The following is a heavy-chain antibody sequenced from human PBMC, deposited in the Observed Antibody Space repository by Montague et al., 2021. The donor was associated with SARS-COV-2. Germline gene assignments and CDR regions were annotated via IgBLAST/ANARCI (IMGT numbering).Heavy chain of an antibody. CDR2: ISDSGST. D-gene: IGHD2-15*01. Sequence: SETLSLTCTVSGGSISSFYWSWFRQPPGKGLEWIGYISDSGSTNYNPSLTSRVTMSVDTSKNPFSLKVNSVTAADTAVYYCARHYSATLPAVYWGQGTLVTVPS. CDR1: GGSISSFY. V-gene: IGHV4-59*08. CDR3: ARHYSATLPAVY. J-gene: IGHJ4*02.